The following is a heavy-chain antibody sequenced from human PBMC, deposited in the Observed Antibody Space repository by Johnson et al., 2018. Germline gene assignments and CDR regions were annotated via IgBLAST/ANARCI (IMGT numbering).Heavy chain of an antibody. CDR3: ARAENNYMDG. CDR2: ISSRSSYI. V-gene: IGHV3-21*01. Sequence: EVQLVESGGGLVKXGGSLRLXCAASGFTFSSYSMNWVRQAPGKGLEWVSSISSRSSYIYFADSVKGRFTISRDNAKNSLYLQMNSPSAEDTAVYYCARAENNYMDGWGKGTTVTVSS. CDR1: GFTFSSYS. J-gene: IGHJ6*03.